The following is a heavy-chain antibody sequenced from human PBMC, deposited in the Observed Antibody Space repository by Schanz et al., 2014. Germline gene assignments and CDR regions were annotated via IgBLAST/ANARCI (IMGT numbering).Heavy chain of an antibody. CDR1: GYTFTSYG. Sequence: QVQLVQSGAEVKKPGASVKVSCKASGYTFTSYGISWVRQAPGQGPEWMGWISDYNADTKYAQKVQGRVTLTTDTSTSTAYMELRSLRSDDTAVYYCARNIIATARAYDIWGQGTMVTVSS. J-gene: IGHJ3*02. V-gene: IGHV1-18*04. CDR3: ARNIIATARAYDI. CDR2: ISDYNADT. D-gene: IGHD6-13*01.